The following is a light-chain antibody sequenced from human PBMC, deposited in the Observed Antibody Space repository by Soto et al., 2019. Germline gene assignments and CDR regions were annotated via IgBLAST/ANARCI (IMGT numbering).Light chain of an antibody. J-gene: IGKJ5*01. Sequence: DIVMTQSPSSLSASVGDRVTITCRASQDISVYLAWYQQKPGKVPKLLIYSASTLQSGVPSRFSGSGSGTDFTLTISSLQPEDVATYYCQKFNTAPLTFGQGTRLEIK. CDR2: SAS. CDR3: QKFNTAPLT. CDR1: QDISVY. V-gene: IGKV1-27*01.